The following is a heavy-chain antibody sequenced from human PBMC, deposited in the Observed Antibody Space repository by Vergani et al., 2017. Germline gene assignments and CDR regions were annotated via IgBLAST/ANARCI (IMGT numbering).Heavy chain of an antibody. CDR1: GFTFSSYS. J-gene: IGHJ4*02. V-gene: IGHV3-21*01. D-gene: IGHD4-23*01. CDR3: ARGGYGGNTVTDY. CDR2: ISSSSSYI. Sequence: EVQLVESGGGLVKPGGSLRLSCAASGFTFSSYSMNWVRQAPGKGLEWVSSISSSSSYIYYADSVKGRFTISRDNAKNSLYLQMNSLRAEDTAVYYCARGGYGGNTVTDYWGQGTLVTVSS.